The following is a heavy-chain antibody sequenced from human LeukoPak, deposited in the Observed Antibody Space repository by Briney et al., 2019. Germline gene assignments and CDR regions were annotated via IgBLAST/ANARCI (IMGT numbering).Heavy chain of an antibody. Sequence: SETLSLTCTVSGDSISSYYWSWIRQPPGKGLEWIGTISYSGTTYYSPSLKSRVTISLDTSKNQFSLKLSSVTAADTAIYYCARDFSSSSTVYYYYYMDVWGKGTTVTASS. CDR1: GDSISSYY. CDR2: ISYSGTT. J-gene: IGHJ6*03. V-gene: IGHV4-59*12. D-gene: IGHD6-6*01. CDR3: ARDFSSSSTVYYYYYMDV.